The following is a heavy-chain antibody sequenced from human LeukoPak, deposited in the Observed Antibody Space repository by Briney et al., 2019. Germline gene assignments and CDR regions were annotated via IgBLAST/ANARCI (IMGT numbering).Heavy chain of an antibody. CDR1: GGSIRSSYYY. D-gene: IGHD3-3*01. CDR3: AGEGPFPGVVTR. CDR2: IYDSGST. J-gene: IGHJ4*02. V-gene: IGHV4-39*07. Sequence: KPSETLSLTCTVSGGSIRSSYYYWGWIRQPPEKGPEWIGSIYDSGSTYYNPSLKSRVTISVDTSKNQFSLKLSSVTAADTAVYYCAGEGPFPGVVTRWGQGTLVTVSS.